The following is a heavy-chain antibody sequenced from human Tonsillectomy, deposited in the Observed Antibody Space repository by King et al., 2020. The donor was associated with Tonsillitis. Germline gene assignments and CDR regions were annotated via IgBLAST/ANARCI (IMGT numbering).Heavy chain of an antibody. CDR3: ARFPPRVYNYDSRGYYPF. J-gene: IGHJ4*02. CDR1: GYTFTSYD. D-gene: IGHD3-22*01. V-gene: IGHV1-8*01. Sequence: QLVQSGAEVKKPGASVKVSCKASGYTFTSYDINWVRQATGQGLEWMGWMNPNSGNTGYAQNFQGRISMTRNTSISTAYMELSSLRSEDTAVYYCARFPPRVYNYDSRGYYPFWGKGTLVTVSS. CDR2: MNPNSGNT.